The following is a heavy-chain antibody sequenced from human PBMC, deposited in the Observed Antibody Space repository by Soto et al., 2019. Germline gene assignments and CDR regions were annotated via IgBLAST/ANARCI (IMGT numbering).Heavy chain of an antibody. CDR3: ARLHGYCISSSCHGHYAMDV. V-gene: IGHV4-59*12. CDR2: IYYSGST. Sequence: PSETLSLTCTVSGGSISSYYWSWIRQPPGKGLEWIGYIYYSGSTYYNPSLKSRVTISVDTSKNQFSLKLSSVTAADTAVYYCARLHGYCISSSCHGHYAMDVWGQGTTVTVSS. J-gene: IGHJ6*02. D-gene: IGHD2-2*01. CDR1: GGSISSYY.